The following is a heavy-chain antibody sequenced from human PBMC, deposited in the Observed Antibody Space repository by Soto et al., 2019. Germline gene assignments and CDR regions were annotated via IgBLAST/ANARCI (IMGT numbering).Heavy chain of an antibody. Sequence: QVQLQESGPGLVKPSQTLSLTCTVSGGSISSGGYYWSWIRQHPGKGLEWIGYIYYSGSTYYNPSLKSRVTISVDTSKNQFSLKLSSVTAADTAVYYCARGTPPSVYSSWTIEFDPWGQGTLVTVSS. CDR2: IYYSGST. CDR1: GGSISSGGYY. J-gene: IGHJ5*02. D-gene: IGHD6-19*01. V-gene: IGHV4-31*03. CDR3: ARGTPPSVYSSWTIEFDP.